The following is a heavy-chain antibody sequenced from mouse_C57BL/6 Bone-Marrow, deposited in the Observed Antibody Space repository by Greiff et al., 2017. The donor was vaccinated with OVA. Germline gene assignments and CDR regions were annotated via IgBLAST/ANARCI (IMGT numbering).Heavy chain of an antibody. CDR2: IYPRSGNT. D-gene: IGHD1-1*01. J-gene: IGHJ4*01. Sequence: QVHVKQSGAELARPGASVKLSCKASGYTFTSYGISWVKQRTGQGLEWIGEIYPRSGNTYYNEKFKGKATLTADKSSSTAYMELRSLTSEDSAVYFCARRRTVVAPFYAMDYWGQGTSVTVSS. V-gene: IGHV1-81*01. CDR1: GYTFTSYG. CDR3: ARRRTVVAPFYAMDY.